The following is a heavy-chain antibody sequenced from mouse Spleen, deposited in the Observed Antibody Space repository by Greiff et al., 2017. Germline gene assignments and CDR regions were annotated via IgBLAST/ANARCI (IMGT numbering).Heavy chain of an antibody. Sequence: EVKLMESGAELVKPGASVKLSCTASGFNIKDYYMHWVKQRTEQGLEWIGRIDPEDGETKYAPKFQGKATITADTSSNTAYLQLSPLTSEDTAVYYYARSPYVAMLACWGEGTLVTVSA. CDR3: ARSPYVAMLAC. CDR1: GFNIKDYY. J-gene: IGHJ3*01. D-gene: IGHD6-1*01. CDR2: IDPEDGET. V-gene: IGHV14-2*01.